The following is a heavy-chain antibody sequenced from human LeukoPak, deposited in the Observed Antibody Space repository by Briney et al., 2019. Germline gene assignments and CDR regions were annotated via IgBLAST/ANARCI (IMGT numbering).Heavy chain of an antibody. V-gene: IGHV4-59*08. CDR2: IYYSGST. CDR3: ARRAIYDFWSGPFDY. Sequence: SETLSLACTVSGGSISSYYWSWVRQPPGKGLEWIGYIYYSGSTNYNPSLKSRVTISVDTSKNQFSLKLSSVTAADTAVYYCARRAIYDFWSGPFDYWGQGTLVTVSS. J-gene: IGHJ4*02. D-gene: IGHD3-3*01. CDR1: GGSISSYY.